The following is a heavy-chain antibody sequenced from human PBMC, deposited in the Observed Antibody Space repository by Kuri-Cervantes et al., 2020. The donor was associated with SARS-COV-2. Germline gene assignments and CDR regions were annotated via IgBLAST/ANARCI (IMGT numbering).Heavy chain of an antibody. V-gene: IGHV4-59*01. CDR1: GGSISSYY. D-gene: IGHD3-22*01. CDR3: ARFSEVVVVIAIGDAFDI. Sequence: ESLKISCTVSGGSISSYYWSWIRQPPGKGLEWIGYIYYSGSTNYNPSLKSRVTISVDTSKNQFSLKLSSVTAADTALYYCARFSEVVVVIAIGDAFDIWGQGTMVTVSS. CDR2: IYYSGST. J-gene: IGHJ3*02.